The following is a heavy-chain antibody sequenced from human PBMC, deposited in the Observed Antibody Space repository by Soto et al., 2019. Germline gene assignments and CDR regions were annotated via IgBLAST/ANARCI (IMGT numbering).Heavy chain of an antibody. J-gene: IGHJ4*02. V-gene: IGHV3-33*01. CDR2: IWYDGSNK. D-gene: IGHD2-2*01. CDR3: ARSVYCSNTSCFFDY. CDR1: GLTFRSYG. Sequence: VQLVESGGGVVQPGRSLRLSCAASGLTFRSYGMHWVRQAPGKGLEWVAGIWYDGSNKYYADSVKGRFTISRVTSNDTLDLQMNRLRAEDTAVYYCARSVYCSNTSCFFDYWGQGTLVTVSS.